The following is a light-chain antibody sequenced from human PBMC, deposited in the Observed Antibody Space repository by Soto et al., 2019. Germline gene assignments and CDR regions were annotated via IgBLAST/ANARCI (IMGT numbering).Light chain of an antibody. V-gene: IGKV1-5*01. CDR1: QSISIC. J-gene: IGKJ1*01. Sequence: DIQMTQSPSTLSASVGDRVTITCRASQSISICLAWYQQKPGKAPKVLIYHASTLESGVPSRFSGSGSGTEFTLTISSLQPDDFATYYCQQYNSYSPETFGQGTKVDTK. CDR2: HAS. CDR3: QQYNSYSPET.